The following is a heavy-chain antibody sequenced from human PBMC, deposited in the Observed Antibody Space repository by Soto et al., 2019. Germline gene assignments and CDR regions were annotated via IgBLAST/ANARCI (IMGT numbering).Heavy chain of an antibody. V-gene: IGHV3-13*01. CDR1: GFTFSSYD. CDR3: TRGAAGFDY. CDR2: IGTAGDT. Sequence: EVQLVESGGDLVQPGGSLRLSCAASGFTFSSYDFHWVRQTAGKGLEWVSAIGTAGDTYYVDSVKGRFTVSRENAKNSLYLQMNSLRVGDTAVYYCTRGAAGFDYWGQGTLVTVSS. J-gene: IGHJ4*02. D-gene: IGHD6-13*01.